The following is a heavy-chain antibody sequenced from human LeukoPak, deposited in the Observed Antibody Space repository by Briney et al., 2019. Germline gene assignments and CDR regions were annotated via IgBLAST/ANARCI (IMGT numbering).Heavy chain of an antibody. CDR1: GGTFSSYT. CDR3: ARDIEAGSGYFNWFDP. V-gene: IGHV1-69*04. CDR2: IIPILGIA. Sequence: ASVKVSCKASGGTFSSYTISWVRQAPGQGLEWMGRIIPILGIANYAQKFQGRVTITADKSTSTAYMELSSLRSEDTAVYYCARDIEAGSGYFNWFDPWGQGTLVTVSS. D-gene: IGHD3-10*01. J-gene: IGHJ5*02.